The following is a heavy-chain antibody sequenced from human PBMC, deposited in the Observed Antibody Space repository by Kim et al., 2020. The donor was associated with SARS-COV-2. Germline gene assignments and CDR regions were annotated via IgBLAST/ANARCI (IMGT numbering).Heavy chain of an antibody. CDR2: ISDNAART. J-gene: IGHJ4*02. V-gene: IGHV3-23*01. CDR1: GFSFSNYG. CDR3: ARAFAGTFRGFDS. Sequence: GGSLRLSCEASGFSFSNYGINWVRQAPGKGLEWVSGISDNAARTHYADSVEGRFTLSRDNSKNTLYLQMNSLRAEDTAVYYCARAFAGTFRGFDSWGQGT. D-gene: IGHD6-13*01.